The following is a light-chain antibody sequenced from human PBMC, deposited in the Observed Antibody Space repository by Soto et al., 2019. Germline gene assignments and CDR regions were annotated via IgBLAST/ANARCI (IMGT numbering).Light chain of an antibody. V-gene: IGKV1-39*01. Sequence: DIQMTQSPSSLSASVGDRVTIAFRASQNIGHFLNWYHQKPGKAPKLLIYATSTLQSGVPARFSGSGSGTDFSLTITSLQPEDFGTYYCQQSYGNPGFAPGTKVDIK. CDR2: ATS. CDR1: QNIGHF. J-gene: IGKJ3*01. CDR3: QQSYGNPG.